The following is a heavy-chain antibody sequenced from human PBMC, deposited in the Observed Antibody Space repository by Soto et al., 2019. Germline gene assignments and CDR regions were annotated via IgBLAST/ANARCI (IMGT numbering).Heavy chain of an antibody. CDR2: IYYSGST. CDR3: ARHPISADYLSAFDI. V-gene: IGHV4-59*08. D-gene: IGHD4-17*01. CDR1: GGSISSYY. J-gene: IGHJ3*02. Sequence: SETLSLTCTVSGGSISSYYWSWIRQPPGKGLEWIGYIYYSGSTNYNPSLKSRVTISVDTSKNQFSLKLSSVTAADTAVYYCARHPISADYLSAFDIWGQGTMVTVSS.